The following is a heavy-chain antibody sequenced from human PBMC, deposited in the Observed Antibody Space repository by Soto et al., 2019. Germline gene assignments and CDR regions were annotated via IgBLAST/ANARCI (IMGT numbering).Heavy chain of an antibody. V-gene: IGHV1-24*01. J-gene: IGHJ4*02. D-gene: IGHD3-22*01. Sequence: ASVKVSCKVSGYTLTELSMHWVRQAPGKGLEWMGGFDPEDGETIYAQKFQGRVTMTEDTSTDTAYMELSSLRSEDTAVYYCALPHPQDPPPYYDSSGPFDYWGQGTLVTVSS. CDR1: GYTLTELS. CDR3: ALPHPQDPPPYYDSSGPFDY. CDR2: FDPEDGET.